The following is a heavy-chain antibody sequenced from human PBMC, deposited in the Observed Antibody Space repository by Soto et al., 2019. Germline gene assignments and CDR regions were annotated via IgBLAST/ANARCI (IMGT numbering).Heavy chain of an antibody. CDR3: ARRREATHYYYYYYHMDV. J-gene: IGHJ6*03. CDR1: GGSISSGGYY. CDR2: IYYSGST. V-gene: IGHV4-31*03. Sequence: QVQLQESGPGLVKPSQTLSLTCTVSGGSISSGGYYWSWIRQHPGKGLEWIGYIYYSGSTYYNPSPNPRVPISVDTSKTQVSPDLSSVTAAGTAVYYGARRREATHYYYYYYHMDVWGQGTTVTVSS.